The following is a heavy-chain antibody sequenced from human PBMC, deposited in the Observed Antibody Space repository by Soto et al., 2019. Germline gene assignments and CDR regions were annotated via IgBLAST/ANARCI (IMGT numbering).Heavy chain of an antibody. D-gene: IGHD3-3*01. Sequence: EVQLVESGGGLVKPGGSLRLSCAASGFTFTNAWMNWVRQAPGKGLEWVGRIKNIADGGTTDYAAPVKGRFTISRDDSKNTPFLQMNSLKTEDTAVYYCTFLRGPLDYWGQGTLVTVSS. V-gene: IGHV3-15*07. J-gene: IGHJ4*02. CDR1: GFTFTNAW. CDR2: IKNIADGGTT. CDR3: TFLRGPLDY.